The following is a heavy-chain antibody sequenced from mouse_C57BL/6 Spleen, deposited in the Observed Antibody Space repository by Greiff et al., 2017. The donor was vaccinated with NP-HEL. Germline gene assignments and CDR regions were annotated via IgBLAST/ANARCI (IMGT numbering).Heavy chain of an antibody. J-gene: IGHJ2*01. CDR2: IYPGDGDT. V-gene: IGHV1-80*01. CDR3: GRGATTHYGSSYDY. Sequence: VQLQQSGAELVKPGASVKISCKASGYAFSSYWMNWVKQRPGKGLEWIGQIYPGDGDTNYNGKFKGKATLTADKSSSTAYLQLSSLTSEDSAVDFCGRGATTHYGSSYDYWGQGTTLTVSS. CDR1: GYAFSSYW. D-gene: IGHD1-1*01.